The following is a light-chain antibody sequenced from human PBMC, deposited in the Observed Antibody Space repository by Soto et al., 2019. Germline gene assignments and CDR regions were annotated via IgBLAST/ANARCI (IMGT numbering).Light chain of an antibody. J-gene: IGLJ1*01. CDR1: SSDIGAYNS. CDR3: SSYAGSNSYV. V-gene: IGLV2-8*01. Sequence: QSALTQPPSASGSPGQSVTISCTGTSSDIGAYNSVSWYQQHPGKAPKLMISEVSKRPSGVPDRFSDSKSGNTASLTVSELQAEDEADYYCSSYAGSNSYVFGSGTQLTVL. CDR2: EVS.